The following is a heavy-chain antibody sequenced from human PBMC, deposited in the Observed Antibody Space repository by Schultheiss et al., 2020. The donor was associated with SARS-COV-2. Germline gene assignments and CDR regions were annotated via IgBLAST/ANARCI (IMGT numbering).Heavy chain of an antibody. Sequence: GGSLRLSCAASGFTFSSYAMHWVRQAPGKGLEWVSGISWNSGSIGYADSVKGRFTISRDNAKNSLYLQMNSLRAEDTALYYCAKDMMRESTLGYGDDLGGYGMDVWGQGTTVTVSS. CDR2: ISWNSGSI. CDR1: GFTFSSYA. V-gene: IGHV3-9*01. CDR3: AKDMMRESTLGYGDDLGGYGMDV. J-gene: IGHJ6*02. D-gene: IGHD4-17*01.